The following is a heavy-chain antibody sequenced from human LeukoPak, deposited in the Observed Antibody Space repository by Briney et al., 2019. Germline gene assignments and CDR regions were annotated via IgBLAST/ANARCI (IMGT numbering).Heavy chain of an antibody. D-gene: IGHD5-12*01. J-gene: IGHJ4*02. Sequence: SETLSLTCTVSGGSISSGGYYWSWIRQHPGKGLEWIGYIYYSGSTYYNPSLKSRVTISVDTSKNQFSLKLSSVTAADTAVYYCARFDIVASYHFDYWGQGTLVTVSS. V-gene: IGHV4-31*03. CDR1: GGSISSGGYY. CDR2: IYYSGST. CDR3: ARFDIVASYHFDY.